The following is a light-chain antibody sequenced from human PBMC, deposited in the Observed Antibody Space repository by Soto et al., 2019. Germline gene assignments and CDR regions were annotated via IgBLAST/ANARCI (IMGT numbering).Light chain of an antibody. V-gene: IGLV1-44*01. Sequence: QSVLTQPPSASGTPGQSVTISCSGCRSNIGSNTVNWYQQLPGTAPKLLMYSNNQRPSGVPDRFSGSKSGTSASLDISGLQSEDEADYYCATWDDSLSGYVFGNGNKVTV. CDR3: ATWDDSLSGYV. J-gene: IGLJ1*01. CDR2: SNN. CDR1: RSNIGSNT.